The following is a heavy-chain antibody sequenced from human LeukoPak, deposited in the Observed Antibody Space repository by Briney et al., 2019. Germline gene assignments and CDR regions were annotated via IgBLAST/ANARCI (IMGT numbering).Heavy chain of an antibody. J-gene: IGHJ1*01. V-gene: IGHV4-39*07. CDR2: IYHSGST. Sequence: PSETLSLTCTVSGGSISSGGYYWGWIRQPPGKGLEWIGSIYHSGSTYYNPSLKSRVTISVDTSKNQFSLKLSSVTAADTAVYYCARISYGSGSYYLYFQHWGQGTLVTVSS. CDR1: GGSISSGGYY. CDR3: ARISYGSGSYYLYFQH. D-gene: IGHD3-10*01.